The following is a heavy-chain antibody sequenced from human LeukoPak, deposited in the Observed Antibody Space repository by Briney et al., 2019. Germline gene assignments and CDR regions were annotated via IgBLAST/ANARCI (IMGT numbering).Heavy chain of an antibody. CDR3: ARAGGPDAFDI. CDR1: GYTFTDYY. Sequence: ASVKVSCKASGYTFTDYYMHWVRQAPGQGLEWMGWINPNSGGTNFAQKFQGWVTMTRDTSISTAYMELSRLRSDDTAVYYCARAGGPDAFDIWGQGTMVTVSS. D-gene: IGHD3-10*01. V-gene: IGHV1-2*04. J-gene: IGHJ3*02. CDR2: INPNSGGT.